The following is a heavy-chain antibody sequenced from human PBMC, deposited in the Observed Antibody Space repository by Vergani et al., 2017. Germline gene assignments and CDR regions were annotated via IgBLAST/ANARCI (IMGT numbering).Heavy chain of an antibody. CDR3: ARELVVPAATRTYDAFDI. J-gene: IGHJ3*02. V-gene: IGHV3-30-3*01. CDR2: ISYDGSNK. CDR1: GFTFSSYA. Sequence: VQLVESGGGVVQPGRSLRLSCAASGFTFSSYAMHWVRQAPGKGLEWVAVISYDGSNKYYADSVKGRFTISRDNSKNTLYLQMNSLRAEDTAVYYCARELVVPAATRTYDAFDIWGQGTMVTVSS. D-gene: IGHD2-2*01.